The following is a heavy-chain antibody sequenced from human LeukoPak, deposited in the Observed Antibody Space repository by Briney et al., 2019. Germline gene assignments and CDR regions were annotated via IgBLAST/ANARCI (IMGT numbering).Heavy chain of an antibody. CDR2: IIPIFGTA. CDR1: GGTFSSYA. CDR3: ARVGSGSYDY. D-gene: IGHD1-26*01. Sequence: SSVKVSCKASGGTFSSYAISGVRQAPGQGLEWMGGIIPIFGTANYAQKFRARVKITTDEYTSTAYIELSSLRSEDTAVYYCARVGSGSYDYWGQGTLVTVSS. V-gene: IGHV1-69*05. J-gene: IGHJ4*02.